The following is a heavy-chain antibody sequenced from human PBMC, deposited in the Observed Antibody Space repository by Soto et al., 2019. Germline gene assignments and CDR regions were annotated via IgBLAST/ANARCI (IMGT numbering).Heavy chain of an antibody. CDR1: ESTVSRDW. V-gene: IGHV3-7*04. Sequence: EVHLVESGGGLVQTGGSLRLSCAIFESTVSRDWMNWVRQAPGKGLEWVAHINQDGSEKYYVDSVKGRFTISRDNAKKSLYLQMNSLRPADTAMYYCSRGVGDAFWGQGTLVTVSS. CDR3: SRGVGDAF. CDR2: INQDGSEK. J-gene: IGHJ4*02. D-gene: IGHD1-26*01.